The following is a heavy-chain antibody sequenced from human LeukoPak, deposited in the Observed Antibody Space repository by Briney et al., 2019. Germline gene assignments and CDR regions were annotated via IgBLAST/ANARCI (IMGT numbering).Heavy chain of an antibody. CDR1: GLTFNTAW. V-gene: IGHV3-15*01. Sequence: GGSLRLSCVASGLTFNTAWMNWVRQAPGKGLEWVGRIKSKADGGTTEYTAPVSGRFTISRDDADNTLFLQMNSLKTDDTAVYYCSTDGNYGPGTYCVHWGRGTLVTVSS. CDR3: STDGNYGPGTYCVH. J-gene: IGHJ4*02. CDR2: IKSKADGGTT. D-gene: IGHD3-10*01.